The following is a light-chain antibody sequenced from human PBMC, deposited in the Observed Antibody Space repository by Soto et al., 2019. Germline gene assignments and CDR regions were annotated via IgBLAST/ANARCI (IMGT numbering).Light chain of an antibody. Sequence: DVVLTQSPLSLPVTLGQPASISCRSSQSLVYSDGNTYLNWFQQRPGQSPRRLIYKVSNRDSGVPSRISGSGSGTEFTLTISSLQPDDFATYYCQQYTSYPWTFGQGTKVDIK. J-gene: IGKJ1*01. CDR3: QQYTSYPWT. V-gene: IGKV2-30*01. CDR2: KVS. CDR1: QSLVYSDGNTY.